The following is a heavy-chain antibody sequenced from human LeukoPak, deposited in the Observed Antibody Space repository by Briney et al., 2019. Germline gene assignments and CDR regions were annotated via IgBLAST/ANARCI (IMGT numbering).Heavy chain of an antibody. CDR2: INSDGSST. Sequence: LGLSLRLSCAASGFTFSNYWMHWVRQSPGNALLWFTDINSDGSSTTYADSVKGRFTISRDNARNTLYLQMDSLRAEDTAVYYCARDRMVGYYHYGMDVWGQGTTVSVSS. CDR3: ARDRMVGYYHYGMDV. V-gene: IGHV3-74*01. J-gene: IGHJ6*02. D-gene: IGHD2-8*01. CDR1: GFTFSNYW.